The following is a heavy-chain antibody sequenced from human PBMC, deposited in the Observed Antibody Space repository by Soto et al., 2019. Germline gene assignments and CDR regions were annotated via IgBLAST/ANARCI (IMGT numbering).Heavy chain of an antibody. CDR1: GFTFTRYS. J-gene: IGHJ4*02. Sequence: PGGSLRLSCAASGFTFTRYSMNWVRQAPGKGLEWVSSISSTTNYICYADSMKGRFTVSRDNAKNSVYLEMNSLSAEDTAVYYCARESEDLTSNFDYWGQGTLVTVS. CDR2: ISSTTNYI. V-gene: IGHV3-21*01. CDR3: ARESEDLTSNFDY.